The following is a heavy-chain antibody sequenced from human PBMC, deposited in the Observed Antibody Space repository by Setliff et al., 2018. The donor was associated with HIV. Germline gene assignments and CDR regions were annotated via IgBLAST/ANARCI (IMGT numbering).Heavy chain of an antibody. J-gene: IGHJ4*02. Sequence: SWTLSLTCTVYGGSISTSSYYWAWIRQPPGKGLGWIGSMSYSGSTYYNPFLKSRVTLSVDASKNQFSLNVISVTAADTAVYYCARYPEMAQAMWGQGTLVTVSS. CDR2: MSYSGST. CDR3: ARYPEMAQAM. V-gene: IGHV4-39*07. CDR1: GGSISTSSYY.